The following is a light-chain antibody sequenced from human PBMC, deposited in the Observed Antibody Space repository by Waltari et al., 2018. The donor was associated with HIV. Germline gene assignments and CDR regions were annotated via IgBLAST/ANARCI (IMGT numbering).Light chain of an antibody. J-gene: IGLJ2*01. CDR1: SSNIGAGFD. CDR3: QSYDRSLSGYVV. Sequence: QSLLTQPPSVSGAPGQRVTISCTGSSSNIGAGFDVHWYQQLPGTVPKLLIYGNSKRPSGVPHRFSGSKFGTSASLAITGLQAEDEADYYCQSYDRSLSGYVVFGGGTKLTVL. CDR2: GNS. V-gene: IGLV1-40*01.